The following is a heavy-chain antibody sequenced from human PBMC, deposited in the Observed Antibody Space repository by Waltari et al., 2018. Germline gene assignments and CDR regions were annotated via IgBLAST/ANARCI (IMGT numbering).Heavy chain of an antibody. CDR3: AILWFGELLQFDY. CDR2: ILPILGIA. CDR1: GGTFSSST. J-gene: IGHJ4*02. D-gene: IGHD3-10*01. Sequence: QVQLVQSGAEVKKPGSSVKVSCKASGGTFSSSTNSWVRQAPGQGLDWMGRILPILGIANCAQKFQGRVTITADKSTSTAYMELSSLRSEDTAVYYCAILWFGELLQFDYWGQGTLVTVSS. V-gene: IGHV1-69*02.